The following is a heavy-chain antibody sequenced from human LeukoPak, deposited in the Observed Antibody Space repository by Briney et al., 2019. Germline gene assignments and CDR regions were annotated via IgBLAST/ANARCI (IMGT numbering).Heavy chain of an antibody. J-gene: IGHJ4*02. CDR1: GYSFTSYW. CDR2: IYPGDSDT. CDR3: ARAGLVDYYDSSGYYLGY. D-gene: IGHD3-22*01. V-gene: IGHV5-51*01. Sequence: GESLKISCKGSGYSFTSYWIGWVRQMPGKGLEWMGIIYPGDSDTRYSPSFQGQVTISADKSISTAYLQWSSLKASDTAMYYCARAGLVDYYDSSGYYLGYWGQGTLVTVSS.